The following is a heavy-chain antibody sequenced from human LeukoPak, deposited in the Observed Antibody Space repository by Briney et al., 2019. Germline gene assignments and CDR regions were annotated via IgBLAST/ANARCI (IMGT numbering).Heavy chain of an antibody. Sequence: ASVKVSCKASGYTFTSYYMHWVRQAPGQGLEWMGIINHSGGSTSYAQKYQGRVTTTRDTSTSTVYMELSSLRSEDTAVYYCASFTIRNWGQGTLVTVSS. J-gene: IGHJ4*02. CDR2: INHSGGST. D-gene: IGHD3-3*01. CDR3: ASFTIRN. CDR1: GYTFTSYY. V-gene: IGHV1-46*01.